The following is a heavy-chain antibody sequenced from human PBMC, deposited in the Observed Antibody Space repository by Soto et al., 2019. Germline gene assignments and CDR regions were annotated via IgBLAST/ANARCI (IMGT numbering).Heavy chain of an antibody. CDR1: GGTFSSYA. D-gene: IGHD3-22*01. Sequence: QVPLVQSGAEVKKPGSSVKVSCKASGGTFSSYAISWVRQAPGQGLEWMGGIIPIFGTANYAQKFQGRVTITADESTSTAYMELSSLRSEDTAVYYCARGHYYDSSGYSRGDDAFDIWGQGTMVTVSS. J-gene: IGHJ3*02. V-gene: IGHV1-69*01. CDR3: ARGHYYDSSGYSRGDDAFDI. CDR2: IIPIFGTA.